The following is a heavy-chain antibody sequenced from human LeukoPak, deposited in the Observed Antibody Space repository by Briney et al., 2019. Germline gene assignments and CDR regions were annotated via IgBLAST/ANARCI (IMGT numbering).Heavy chain of an antibody. D-gene: IGHD6-13*01. V-gene: IGHV1-2*02. CDR2: INPNSGAT. CDR1: GYTFTAYY. CDR3: AREAMDSSTWSSFGY. Sequence: AASVKVSCKASGYTFTAYYMHWVRQAPGQGLEWMGWINPNSGATKYPQKFQGRVTMTRDTSISTAYMELSGLRSDDTAVYYCAREAMDSSTWSSFGYWGQGTLVTVSS. J-gene: IGHJ4*02.